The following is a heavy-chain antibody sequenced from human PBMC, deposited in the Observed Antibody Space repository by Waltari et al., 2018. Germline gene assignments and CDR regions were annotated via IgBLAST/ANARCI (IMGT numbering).Heavy chain of an antibody. J-gene: IGHJ6*03. V-gene: IGHV3-30*01. D-gene: IGHD3-3*01. Sequence: GESGGGGVQPAQSLKLSCAVAGSTIISYGMHSVRYAPGKGLEWLAVISFDGSNKYYADSVKGRFTISRDNSKNTLYLQMNSLRAEDTAVYYCARAPFYDFSSDYYYYMDVWGKGTTVTVSS. CDR3: ARAPFYDFSSDYYYYMDV. CDR2: ISFDGSNK. CDR1: GSTIISYG.